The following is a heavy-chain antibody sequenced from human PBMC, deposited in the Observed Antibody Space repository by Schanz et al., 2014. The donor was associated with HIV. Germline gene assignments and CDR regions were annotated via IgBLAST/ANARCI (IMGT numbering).Heavy chain of an antibody. CDR1: GYIFTSNG. V-gene: IGHV1-18*01. CDR2: ISTSNGNT. CDR3: ARDPRGRGIDAFEI. Sequence: QVQLVQSGAEVKKPGASVRVSCKTSGYIFTSNGISWVRQAPGQGLEWMGWISTSNGNTNYAQKFQGRVTMTTDTSTSTAYMELRSLRSDDTAVYYCARDPRGRGIDAFEIWGQGTMVTVSS. D-gene: IGHD3-16*01. J-gene: IGHJ3*02.